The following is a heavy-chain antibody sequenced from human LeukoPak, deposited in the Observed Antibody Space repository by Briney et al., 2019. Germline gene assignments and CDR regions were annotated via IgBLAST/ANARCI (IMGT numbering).Heavy chain of an antibody. Sequence: GGSLRLSCAASGFTFSSYEMNWVRQAPGKGLEWVSYIGSSGSTIYYADSVKGRFTISRDNAKNSLYLQMNSLRAEDTAVYYCARVTYCSSTSCSSYWGQGTLVTVSS. V-gene: IGHV3-48*03. CDR1: GFTFSSYE. D-gene: IGHD2-2*01. CDR3: ARVTYCSSTSCSSY. J-gene: IGHJ4*02. CDR2: IGSSGSTI.